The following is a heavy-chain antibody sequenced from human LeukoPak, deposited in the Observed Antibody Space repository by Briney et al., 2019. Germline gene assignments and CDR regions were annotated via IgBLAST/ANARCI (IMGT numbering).Heavy chain of an antibody. CDR2: IYATGST. V-gene: IGHV4-4*09. J-gene: IGHJ6*03. D-gene: IGHD2-8*02. Sequence: SETLSLTCTVSGGSISSYYWSWIRQPPGKGLEWIGYIYATGSTNYNPSLKSRVTISVDTSKNQFSLKLSSVTAADTAVYYCARGPLVPGRYMDVWGKGTTVTVSS. CDR3: ARGPLVPGRYMDV. CDR1: GGSISSYY.